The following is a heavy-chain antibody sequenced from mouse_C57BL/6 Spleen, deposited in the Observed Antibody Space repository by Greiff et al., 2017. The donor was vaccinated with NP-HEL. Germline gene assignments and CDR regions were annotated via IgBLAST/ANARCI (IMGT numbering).Heavy chain of an antibody. J-gene: IGHJ4*01. V-gene: IGHV14-2*01. CDR3: ARRTTVVEDAMDY. CDR1: GFNIKDYY. D-gene: IGHD1-1*01. Sequence: EVKLMESGAELVKPGASVKLSCTASGFNIKDYYMHWVKQRTEQGLEWIGRIDPEDGETKYAPKFQGKATITADTSSNTAYLQLSSLTSEDTAVYYCARRTTVVEDAMDYWGQGTSVTVSS. CDR2: IDPEDGET.